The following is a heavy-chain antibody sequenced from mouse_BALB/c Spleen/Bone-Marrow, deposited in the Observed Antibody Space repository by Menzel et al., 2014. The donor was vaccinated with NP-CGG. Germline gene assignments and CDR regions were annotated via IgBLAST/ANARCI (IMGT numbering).Heavy chain of an antibody. V-gene: IGHV2-4*02. Sequence: VKLQESGPGLVQPSQSLSITCTVSGFSLTSYGVHWVRQPPGKGLEWLGVIWSGGSTDYNAAFISRLSISKDNSKSQIFFKMNSLQADDTAIYYCARQPLRRHAMDYWGQGTSVTVSS. D-gene: IGHD1-2*01. CDR1: GFSLTSYG. CDR3: ARQPLRRHAMDY. CDR2: IWSGGST. J-gene: IGHJ4*01.